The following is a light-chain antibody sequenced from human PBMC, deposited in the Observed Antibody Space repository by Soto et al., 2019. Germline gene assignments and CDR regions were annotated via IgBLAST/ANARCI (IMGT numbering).Light chain of an antibody. J-gene: IGKJ1*01. V-gene: IGKV1-5*03. CDR1: QSIGDL. CDR3: QRYSAFSVT. Sequence: DIQMTQSPSTLSASVEDRVTITCRASQSIGDLLAWYQQKPGEAPKLLIYKASFLESGVPARFSGSGSGTEFTLTISSLQPEDLATYYCQRYSAFSVTFGQGTKVEIK. CDR2: KAS.